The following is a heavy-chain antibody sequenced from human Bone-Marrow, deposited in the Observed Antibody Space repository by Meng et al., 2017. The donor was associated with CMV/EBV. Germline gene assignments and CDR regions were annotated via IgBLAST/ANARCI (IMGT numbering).Heavy chain of an antibody. D-gene: IGHD1-1*01. CDR1: GFIFGHLD. CDR3: VRNAGG. CDR2: ISGSGVNT. Sequence: GESLKISCAVSGFIFGHLDMSWVRQAPGRGLERVSGISGSGVNTHYADSVKGRFIISRDNSRNTLYLVMNSLRAEDTAIYYCVRNAGGWGQGTLVTVSS. J-gene: IGHJ4*02. V-gene: IGHV3-23*01.